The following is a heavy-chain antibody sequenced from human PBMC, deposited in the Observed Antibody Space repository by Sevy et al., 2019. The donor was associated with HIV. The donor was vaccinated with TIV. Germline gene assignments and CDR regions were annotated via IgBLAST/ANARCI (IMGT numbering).Heavy chain of an antibody. D-gene: IGHD1-26*01. CDR1: GFTFRTYA. Sequence: GGSLRLSCAASGFTFRTYAFHWVRQAPGRGLEWIGLISSNGDNDLYANSVKGRFTISRDKSMNIVYLQMTSLTPDDTAVYYCARGPEWELTSFLSPWGQGTLVTVSS. CDR3: ARGPEWELTSFLSP. V-gene: IGHV3-30-3*01. CDR2: ISSNGDND. J-gene: IGHJ5*02.